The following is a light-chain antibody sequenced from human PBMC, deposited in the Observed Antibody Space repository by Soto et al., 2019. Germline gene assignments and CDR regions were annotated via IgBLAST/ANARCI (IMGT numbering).Light chain of an antibody. J-gene: IGLJ1*01. Sequence: QSALTQPASVSGSPGQSITISCTGGSSDVGGYNYVSWYQHHPRKAPKLMIYAVINRASGVSDRFSGSKSGNTASLTISGLQAEDEADYYCSSYRSSNTYVFGSGTKVTVL. CDR1: SSDVGGYNY. CDR2: AVI. CDR3: SSYRSSNTYV. V-gene: IGLV2-14*03.